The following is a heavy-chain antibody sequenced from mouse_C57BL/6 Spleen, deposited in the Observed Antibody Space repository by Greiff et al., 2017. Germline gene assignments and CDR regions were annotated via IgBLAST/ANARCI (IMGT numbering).Heavy chain of an antibody. CDR2: INPNNGGT. CDR1: GYTFTDYN. D-gene: IGHD2-4*01. CDR3: ASYDYDVRFAY. Sequence: EVQLQQSGPELVKPGASVKMSCKASGYTFTDYNMHWVKQSHGKSLEWIGYINPNNGGTSYNQKFKGKATLTVNKSSSTADMELRSLTSEDSAVYYCASYDYDVRFAYWGQGTLVTVSA. V-gene: IGHV1-22*01. J-gene: IGHJ3*01.